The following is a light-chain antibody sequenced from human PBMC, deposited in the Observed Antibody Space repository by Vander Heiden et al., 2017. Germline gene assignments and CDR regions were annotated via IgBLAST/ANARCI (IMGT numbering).Light chain of an antibody. CDR2: EVN. Sequence: QSALAQPASVSGPPGQSVTISCSGSSTDVGTYNLVSWYQHHPGKAPKLLIYEVNKRPSGISGRFSGSKSGNTASLTISGLQPEDEADYYCCSFVRRTSFEYVFGTGTLVSVL. CDR3: CSFVRRTSFEYV. J-gene: IGLJ1*01. V-gene: IGLV2-23*02. CDR1: STDVGTYNL.